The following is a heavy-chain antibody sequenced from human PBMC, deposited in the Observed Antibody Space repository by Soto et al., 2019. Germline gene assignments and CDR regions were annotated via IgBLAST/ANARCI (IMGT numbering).Heavy chain of an antibody. CDR3: AREGIAASANWFDP. D-gene: IGHD6-13*01. CDR1: GGSISSGGYY. Sequence: QVQLQESGPGLVKPSQTLYLTCTVSGGSISSGGYYWSWIRQHPGKGLEWIGYIYYSGSTYYNPYLKSRFTISVDTSKNQFSLKLSAVTAADTAVYYCAREGIAASANWFDPWGQGTLVTVSS. V-gene: IGHV4-31*03. CDR2: IYYSGST. J-gene: IGHJ5*02.